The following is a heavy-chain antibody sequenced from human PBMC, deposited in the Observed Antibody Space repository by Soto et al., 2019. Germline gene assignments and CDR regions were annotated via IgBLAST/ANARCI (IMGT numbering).Heavy chain of an antibody. D-gene: IGHD6-6*01. Sequence: QVQLVQSGAEVKKPGSSVKVSCKASGGTFSSYAISWVRQAPGQGLEWMGGIIPIFGTANYAQKFQGRVTITADESTSTAYMERSSLRSEDTAVYYCASPVPLIAARPNYYGMDVWGQGTTVTVSS. J-gene: IGHJ6*02. CDR1: GGTFSSYA. CDR2: IIPIFGTA. V-gene: IGHV1-69*01. CDR3: ASPVPLIAARPNYYGMDV.